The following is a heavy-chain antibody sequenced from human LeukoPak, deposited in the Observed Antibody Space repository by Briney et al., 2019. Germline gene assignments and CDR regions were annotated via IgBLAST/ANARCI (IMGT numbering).Heavy chain of an antibody. CDR1: GFSLSTSGIR. CDR2: IDWDDDK. J-gene: IGHJ4*02. CDR3: ARIFGTRTPPNDY. V-gene: IGHV2-70D*14. D-gene: IGHD1-1*01. Sequence: SGPTLVNHTQTLTLTCTFSGFSLSTSGIRVSWIRQPPGKALEWLARIDWDDDKFYSTSLKTRLTISQDTSKNQVVLTITYMDPVDTATYYCARIFGTRTPPNDYWGQGTLVTVSS.